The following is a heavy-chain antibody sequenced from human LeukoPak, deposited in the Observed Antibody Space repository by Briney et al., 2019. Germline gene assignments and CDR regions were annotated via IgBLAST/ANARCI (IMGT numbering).Heavy chain of an antibody. D-gene: IGHD1-26*01. CDR1: GGSISNYY. CDR2: IYHSGAT. CDR3: ARKSPTSGFYGWYFDY. V-gene: IGHV4-59*01. Sequence: PSETLSLTCTVSGGSISNYYWSWIRQPPGKGLEWIGYIYHSGATNYNPSLRSRVTISVDTSNNQYSLNLRSVTAADTAIYYCARKSPTSGFYGWYFDYWGQGALVTVSS. J-gene: IGHJ4*02.